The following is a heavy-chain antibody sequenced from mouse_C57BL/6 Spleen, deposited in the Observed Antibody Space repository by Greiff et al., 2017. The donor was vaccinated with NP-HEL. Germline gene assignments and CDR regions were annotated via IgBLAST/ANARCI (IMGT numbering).Heavy chain of an antibody. CDR3: AGYDYDGFAY. Sequence: EVKLLESGPGMVKPSQSLSLTCTVTGYSITSGYDWHWIRHFPGNKLEWMGYISYSGSTNYNPSLKSRISITHDTSKNHFFLKLNSVTTEDTATYYCAGYDYDGFAYWGQGTLVTVSA. V-gene: IGHV3-1*01. CDR2: ISYSGST. J-gene: IGHJ3*01. CDR1: GYSITSGYD. D-gene: IGHD2-4*01.